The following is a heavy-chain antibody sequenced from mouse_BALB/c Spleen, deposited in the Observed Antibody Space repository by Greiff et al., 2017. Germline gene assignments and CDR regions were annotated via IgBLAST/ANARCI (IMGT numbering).Heavy chain of an antibody. D-gene: IGHD4-1*01. CDR1: GFTFSSYG. CDR3: ARHEELGRGWYFDV. V-gene: IGHV5-6*01. J-gene: IGHJ1*01. Sequence: EVQVVESGGDLVKPGGSLKLSCAASGFTFSSYGMSWVRQTPDKRLEWVATISSGGSYTFYPDSVKGRFTISRDNAKNTLYLQMSSLKSEDTAMYYCARHEELGRGWYFDVWGAGTTVTVSS. CDR2: ISSGGSYT.